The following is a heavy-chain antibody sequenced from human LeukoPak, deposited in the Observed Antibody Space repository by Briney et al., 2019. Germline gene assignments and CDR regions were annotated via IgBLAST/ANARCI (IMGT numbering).Heavy chain of an antibody. D-gene: IGHD6-19*01. CDR2: ISYDGGNI. CDR3: ARDPPFGSGWSQNFFDF. CDR1: GFTFDEYA. Sequence: GGPLRLSCAPSGFTFDEYAMHGVRQAPGQGLEWVALISYDGGNIYYADSVKGRFTISRDNSKSRLFLQMNNLRVEDTAVYYCARDPPFGSGWSQNFFDFWGQGTLVTVSS. V-gene: IGHV3-30*04. J-gene: IGHJ4*02.